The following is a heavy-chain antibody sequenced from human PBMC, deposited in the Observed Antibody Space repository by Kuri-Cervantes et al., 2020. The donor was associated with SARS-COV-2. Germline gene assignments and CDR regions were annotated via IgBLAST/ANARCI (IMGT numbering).Heavy chain of an antibody. CDR3: ARDGGYCSSTSCYTTPEY. CDR1: GFTFSSYG. CDR2: IWYDGSNK. V-gene: IGHV3-33*08. D-gene: IGHD2-2*02. J-gene: IGHJ4*02. Sequence: GESLKISCAASGFTFSSYGMHWVRQAPGKGPEWVAVIWYDGSNKYYADSVKGRFTISGDNSKNTLYLQMNSLRAEDTAVYYCARDGGYCSSTSCYTTPEYWGQGTLVTVSS.